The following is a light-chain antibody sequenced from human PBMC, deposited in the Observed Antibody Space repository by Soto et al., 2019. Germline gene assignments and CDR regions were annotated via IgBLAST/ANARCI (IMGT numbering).Light chain of an antibody. CDR2: EVS. J-gene: IGLJ1*01. Sequence: LTQPASVSGSPGQSITISCSGTSSDVGNYKYVSWYQQHPGKAPKLMIYEVSNRPSGVSNRFSGSKSGNTASLTISGLQAEDETDYYFFSYTSSGTYVFGTGTKSPS. CDR1: SSDVGNYKY. V-gene: IGLV2-14*01. CDR3: FSYTSSGTYV.